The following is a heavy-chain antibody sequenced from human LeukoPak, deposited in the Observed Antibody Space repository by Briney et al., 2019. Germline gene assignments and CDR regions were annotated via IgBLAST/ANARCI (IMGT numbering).Heavy chain of an antibody. V-gene: IGHV3-48*02. CDR2: ISGGSGAI. Sequence: GGSLRLSCAASGFTFSSYNMIWVRQAPGKGLEWVSYISGGSGAIYYTDSVRGRFTISRDNARNSLYLQMNSLRDEDTAVYYCARVSFSGWASDYWGQGTLVTVSS. CDR3: ARVSFSGWASDY. CDR1: GFTFSSYN. D-gene: IGHD6-19*01. J-gene: IGHJ4*02.